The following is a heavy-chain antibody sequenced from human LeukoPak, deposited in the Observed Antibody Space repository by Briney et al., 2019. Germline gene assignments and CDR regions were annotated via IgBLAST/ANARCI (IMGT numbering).Heavy chain of an antibody. CDR2: ISWNSGSI. V-gene: IGHV3-9*01. D-gene: IGHD6-13*01. CDR1: GFTFDDYA. J-gene: IGHJ2*01. CDR3: AKDYSELFDWYFDL. Sequence: PGGSLRLSCAASGFTFDDYAMHWARQAPGKGLEWVSGISWNSGSIGYADPVKGRFTISRDNAKNSLYLQMNSLRAEDTALYYCAKDYSELFDWYFDLWGRGTLVTVSS.